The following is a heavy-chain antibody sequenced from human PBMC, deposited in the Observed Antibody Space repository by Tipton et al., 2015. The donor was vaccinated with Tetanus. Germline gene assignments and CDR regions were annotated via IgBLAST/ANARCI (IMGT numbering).Heavy chain of an antibody. CDR3: ARPIRTVATTPLDY. Sequence: QLVQSGPEVKKPGASVKVSCKASGYTFTGYYIHWVRQAPGQGLEWMGRISTLSGVTNYAQKFKGMVTMTRDTSINTAYMELISLRSDDTAVYYCARPIRTVATTPLDYWGLGPLVTVSS. CDR1: GYTFTGYY. V-gene: IGHV1-2*06. D-gene: IGHD2-15*01. J-gene: IGHJ4*02. CDR2: ISTLSGVT.